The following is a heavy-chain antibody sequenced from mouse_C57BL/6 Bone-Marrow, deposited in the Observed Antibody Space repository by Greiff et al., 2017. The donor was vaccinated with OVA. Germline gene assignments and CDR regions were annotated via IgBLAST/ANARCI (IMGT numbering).Heavy chain of an antibody. V-gene: IGHV5-9*01. CDR2: ISGGGGNT. D-gene: IGHD1-1*01. CDR3: ARQGYYGSSSYYFDY. CDR1: GFTFSSYT. J-gene: IGHJ2*01. Sequence: EVKVEESGGGLVKPGGSLKLSCAASGFTFSSYTMSWVRQTPEKRLEWVATISGGGGNTYYPDSVKGRFTISRDNAKNTLYLQMSSLRSEDTALYYCARQGYYGSSSYYFDYWGQGTTLTVSS.